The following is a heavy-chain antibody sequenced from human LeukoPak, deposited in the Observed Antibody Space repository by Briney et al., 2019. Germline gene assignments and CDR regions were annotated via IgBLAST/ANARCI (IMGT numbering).Heavy chain of an antibody. CDR3: ARATWYGIAAAEHYYYYMDV. D-gene: IGHD6-13*01. V-gene: IGHV6-1*01. J-gene: IGHJ6*03. CDR2: TYYRSKWYN. Sequence: SQTLSLTCAISGDSVSSNSAAWNWIRQSPSRGLEWLGRTYYRSKWYNDYAVSVKSRITINPDTSKNQFSLQLNSVTPEDTAVYYCARATWYGIAAAEHYYYYMDVWGKGTTVTISS. CDR1: GDSVSSNSAA.